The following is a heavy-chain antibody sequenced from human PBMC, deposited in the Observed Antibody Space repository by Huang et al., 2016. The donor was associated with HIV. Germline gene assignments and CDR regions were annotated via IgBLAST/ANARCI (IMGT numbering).Heavy chain of an antibody. D-gene: IGHD3-22*01. CDR3: ARDPRIQSWLNFFDY. Sequence: EVQLVESGGGLVQPGGSLRLSCAASGFSISRYWMHWVRQAPGKGRVWVSRINREGSSTSYADSVKGRFTISRDNAKNTLYLQMNSLRAEDTAVYYCARDPRIQSWLNFFDYWGQGTLVSVSS. V-gene: IGHV3-74*01. J-gene: IGHJ4*02. CDR1: GFSISRYW. CDR2: INREGSST.